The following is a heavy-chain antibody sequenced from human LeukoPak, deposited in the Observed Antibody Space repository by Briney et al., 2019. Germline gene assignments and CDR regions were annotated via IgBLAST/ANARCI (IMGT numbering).Heavy chain of an antibody. Sequence: PGGSLRLSCAASGFTFSNAWMSWVRQAPGKGLDWVSYISTGGTTIYYADSVKGRFTISRDNAKNSLYLLMNSLRAEDTAVYYCARGLLALGVPYFDYWGQGTLVTVSS. CDR2: ISTGGTTI. V-gene: IGHV3-11*04. CDR1: GFTFSNAW. CDR3: ARGLLALGVPYFDY. J-gene: IGHJ4*02. D-gene: IGHD2/OR15-2a*01.